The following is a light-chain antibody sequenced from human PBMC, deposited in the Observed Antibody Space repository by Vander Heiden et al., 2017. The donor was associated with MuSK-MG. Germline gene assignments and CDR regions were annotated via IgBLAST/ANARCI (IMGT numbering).Light chain of an antibody. J-gene: IGLJ3*02. Sequence: QSGPTQPPSVSGAPAQTVPISCSGTGSNIGSGYHVHWYQHISGRAPKLLIFGHTLRPSGVPDRFSGSKSGASASLAISGLQGEDEAYYYCQCYDNRVRGSVFGGGTKLTVL. V-gene: IGLV1-40*01. CDR3: QCYDNRVRGSV. CDR2: GHT. CDR1: GSNIGSGYH.